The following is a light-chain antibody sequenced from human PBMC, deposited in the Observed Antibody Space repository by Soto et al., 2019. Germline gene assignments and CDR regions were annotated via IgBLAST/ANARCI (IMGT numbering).Light chain of an antibody. CDR3: LLSYSGARV. Sequence: QAVVTQEPSLTVSPGGTVTLTCGSSTGAVTSGHYPYWFQQEPGQAPRTLIYDTNNRHSWTPARFSGSLLGGKAALTLSGAQPEDEAEYYCLLSYSGARVFGGGTQLTVL. J-gene: IGLJ3*02. CDR1: TGAVTSGHY. CDR2: DTN. V-gene: IGLV7-46*01.